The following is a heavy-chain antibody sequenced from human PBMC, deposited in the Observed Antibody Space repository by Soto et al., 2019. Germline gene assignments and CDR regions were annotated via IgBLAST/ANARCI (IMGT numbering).Heavy chain of an antibody. V-gene: IGHV1-2*02. Sequence: HEHLVQSGAEVKRPGAPLKVSCKASGYSFTGYYIHWVRQAPGQGLEWMGWINPDSGGTNYAQNFQGRVTLTSDTSISTASMDLTRLTSDDTAVYYCARGDYGTGGYPFPYFDYWGQGTLVIVSS. CDR3: ARGDYGTGGYPFPYFDY. CDR1: GYSFTGYY. J-gene: IGHJ4*02. CDR2: INPDSGGT. D-gene: IGHD2-8*02.